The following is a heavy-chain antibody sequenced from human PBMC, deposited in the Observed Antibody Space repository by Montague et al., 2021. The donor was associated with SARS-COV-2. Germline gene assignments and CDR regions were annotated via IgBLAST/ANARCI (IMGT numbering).Heavy chain of an antibody. CDR2: IYTSEIA. V-gene: IGHV4-61*09. D-gene: IGHD6-13*01. CDR3: ASAPYSSSWTGFGDYYYLMDV. CDR1: GASISSASYY. Sequence: TLSLTCTVSGASISSASYYWRWVRRPAGKALEWIGHIYTSEIANYNPSLKSRVTISIDTSKNQFSLKLNSVTAADTAVYYCASAPYSSSWTGFGDYYYLMDVWGRGTTVTVSS. J-gene: IGHJ6*02.